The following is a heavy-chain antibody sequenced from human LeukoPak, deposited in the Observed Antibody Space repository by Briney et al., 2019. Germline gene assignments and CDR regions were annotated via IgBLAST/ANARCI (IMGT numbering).Heavy chain of an antibody. CDR3: AIPAAEYGGRFYYYGMDV. V-gene: IGHV3-23*01. J-gene: IGHJ6*02. D-gene: IGHD2-2*01. CDR2: LSVSGVRP. Sequence: GGSLRLSCAASGFTFTSYAMTWVRQAPGKGLEWVSSLSVSGVRPHYADSVKGRFTISRDNSKNTLYLQMNSLRAEDTAVYYCAIPAAEYGGRFYYYGMDVWGQGTTVTVSS. CDR1: GFTFTSYA.